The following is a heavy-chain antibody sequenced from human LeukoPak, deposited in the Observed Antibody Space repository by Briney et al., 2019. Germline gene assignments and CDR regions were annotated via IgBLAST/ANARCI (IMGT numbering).Heavy chain of an antibody. CDR2: ISWDGGST. CDR3: AKDGLGGSSDAFDI. CDR1: GFTFDDYT. V-gene: IGHV3-43*01. Sequence: GGSLRLSCAASGFTFDDYTMHWVRQAPGKGLEWVSLISWDGGSTYYADSVKGRFTISRDNSKNSLYLQMNSLRTEDTALYYCAKDGLGGSSDAFDIWGQGTMVTVSS. D-gene: IGHD1-26*01. J-gene: IGHJ3*02.